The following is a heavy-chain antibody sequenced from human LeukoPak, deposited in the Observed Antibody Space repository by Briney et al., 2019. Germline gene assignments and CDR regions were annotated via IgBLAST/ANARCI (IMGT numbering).Heavy chain of an antibody. J-gene: IGHJ3*02. Sequence: ASETLSLTCAVYGGSFSGYYWSWIRPPPGKGLEWIGENNHSGSTNYHTSLKSRVTISVDTSKNQFSLKLSSVTAADTAVYYCARFQTAVAGIEVAFDIWGQGTMVTVSS. CDR1: GGSFSGYY. D-gene: IGHD6-13*01. CDR3: ARFQTAVAGIEVAFDI. V-gene: IGHV4-34*01. CDR2: NNHSGST.